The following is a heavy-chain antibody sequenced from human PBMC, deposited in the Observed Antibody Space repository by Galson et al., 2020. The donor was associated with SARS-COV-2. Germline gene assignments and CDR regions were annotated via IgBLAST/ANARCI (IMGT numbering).Heavy chain of an antibody. J-gene: IGHJ4*02. D-gene: IGHD1-7*01. Sequence: GGSLRLSCAASGFIFDDYSMHWVRQAPGEGLEWVSLITRDGGSTSYADSVKGRFTISRDNSKNSLFLQMNSLRNEDTGLYYCVKDVGVTETGFDYWGQGTLVTVSA. CDR3: VKDVGVTETGFDY. V-gene: IGHV3-43*01. CDR1: GFIFDDYS. CDR2: ITRDGGST.